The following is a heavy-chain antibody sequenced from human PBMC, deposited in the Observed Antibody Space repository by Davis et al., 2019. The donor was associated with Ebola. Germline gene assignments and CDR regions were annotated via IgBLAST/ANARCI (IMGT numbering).Heavy chain of an antibody. V-gene: IGHV1-3*01. D-gene: IGHD3-3*01. Sequence: ASVKVSCKASGYTFTSYAMHWVRQAPGQRLEWMGWINAGNGNTKYSQKFQGRVTITRDTSASTAYMELSSLRAEDTAVYYCARDRAYYDFWSGYSHPYYYGMDVWGQGTTVTVSS. CDR1: GYTFTSYA. CDR2: INAGNGNT. J-gene: IGHJ6*02. CDR3: ARDRAYYDFWSGYSHPYYYGMDV.